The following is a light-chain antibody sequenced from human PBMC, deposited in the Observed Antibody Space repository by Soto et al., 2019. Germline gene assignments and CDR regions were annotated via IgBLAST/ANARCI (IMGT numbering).Light chain of an antibody. CDR3: QQYSDWPLT. CDR2: GAS. Sequence: EIVMTQSPATLSVSPGERATLSCRASQNLYNNLAWYQQKLGQAPRLLIYGASARATDIPASFSGSGSGTEFTLAFSGLHSEEFAIYYCQQYSDWPLTFVGGTKVQIK. CDR1: QNLYNN. V-gene: IGKV3-15*01. J-gene: IGKJ4*01.